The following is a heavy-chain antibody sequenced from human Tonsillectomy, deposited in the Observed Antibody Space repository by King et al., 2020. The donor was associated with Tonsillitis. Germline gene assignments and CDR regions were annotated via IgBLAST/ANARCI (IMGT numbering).Heavy chain of an antibody. CDR2: IYNSGST. D-gene: IGHD3-22*01. V-gene: IGHV4-39*01. CDR1: GGSISSSSYY. J-gene: IGHJ4*02. Sequence: QLQESGPGLVKPSETLSLTCTVSGGSISSSSYYWGWVRQPPGKGLEWVGSIYNSGSTYYNPSLESRVTISVDTSKNQFSLKLSSVTAADTAVYYCARPYFRGNYYDSSGADFDYWGQGTLVTVSS. CDR3: ARPYFRGNYYDSSGADFDY.